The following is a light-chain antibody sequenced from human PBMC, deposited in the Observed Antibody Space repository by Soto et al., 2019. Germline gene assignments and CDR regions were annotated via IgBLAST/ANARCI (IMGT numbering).Light chain of an antibody. V-gene: IGKV1D-12*01. CDR3: QQSYSTPQT. CDR2: AAS. J-gene: IGKJ1*01. Sequence: GDRVTITCRASQSISDSLAWYQQKPGKAPKLLIYAASSLQSGVPSRFSGTASGTEFTLTISSLQPEDFATYYCQQSYSTPQTFGQGTKVDIK. CDR1: QSISDS.